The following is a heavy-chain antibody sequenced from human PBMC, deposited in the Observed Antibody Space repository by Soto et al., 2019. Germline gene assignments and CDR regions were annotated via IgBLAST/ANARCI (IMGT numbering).Heavy chain of an antibody. J-gene: IGHJ4*02. CDR3: ANWGSELLRYFDWYLDY. V-gene: IGHV3-48*02. CDR1: GFTFSSYS. D-gene: IGHD3-9*01. CDR2: ISSSSSTI. Sequence: EVQLVESGGGLVQPGGSLRLSCAASGFTFSSYSMNWVRQAPGKGLGWVSYISSSSSTIYYADSVKGRFTISRDNAKNSLDPQKNRLRNDDTAVFYCANWGSELLRYFDWYLDYWGQGTLVTVSS.